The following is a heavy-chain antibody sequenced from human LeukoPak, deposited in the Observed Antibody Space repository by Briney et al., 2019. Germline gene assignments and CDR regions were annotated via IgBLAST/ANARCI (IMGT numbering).Heavy chain of an antibody. V-gene: IGHV4-34*01. CDR1: GGSFSGYY. Sequence: SETLSLTCTVYGGSFSGYYWNWIRQPPWKGLEWIGEINHSESTNYNPSLKSRVTISVDTSKNQFSLNLTSVTAADTAVYYCARHWRHISGWTHWGQGALVTVSS. CDR2: INHSEST. CDR3: ARHWRHISGWTH. J-gene: IGHJ4*02. D-gene: IGHD6-19*01.